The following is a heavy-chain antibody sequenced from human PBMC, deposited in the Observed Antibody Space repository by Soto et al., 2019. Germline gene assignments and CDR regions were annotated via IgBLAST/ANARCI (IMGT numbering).Heavy chain of an antibody. CDR3: ARGKQLVGHYYYYMDG. CDR2: INHSGST. D-gene: IGHD6-6*01. Sequence: PSETLSLTCAVYGGSFSGYYWSWIRQPPGKGLEWIGEINHSGSTNYNPSLKSRVTISVDTSKNQFSLKLSSVTAADTAVYYCARGKQLVGHYYYYMDGWGKGTKVTVSS. V-gene: IGHV4-34*01. CDR1: GGSFSGYY. J-gene: IGHJ6*03.